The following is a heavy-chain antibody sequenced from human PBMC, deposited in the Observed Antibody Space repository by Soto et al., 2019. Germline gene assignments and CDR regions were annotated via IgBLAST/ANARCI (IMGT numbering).Heavy chain of an antibody. Sequence: ASVKVSCKASGGTFSSYAISWVRQAPGQGLEWMGGIIPIFGTANYAQKFQGRVTITADESTSTAYMELSSLRSEDTAVYYCARDQVGRGVTNFDYWGQGTLVTVSS. CDR3: ARDQVGRGVTNFDY. CDR2: IIPIFGTA. D-gene: IGHD3-10*01. V-gene: IGHV1-69*13. J-gene: IGHJ4*02. CDR1: GGTFSSYA.